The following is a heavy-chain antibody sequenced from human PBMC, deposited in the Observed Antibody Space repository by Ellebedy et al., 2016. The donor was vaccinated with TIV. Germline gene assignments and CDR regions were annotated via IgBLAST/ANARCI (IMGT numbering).Heavy chain of an antibody. D-gene: IGHD6-13*01. V-gene: IGHV3-11*01. CDR1: GFTFSGYY. CDR2: ISYSGDLM. Sequence: PGGSLRLSCAASGFTFSGYYMSWFRQAPGKGPEWVSYISYSGDLMYYADSVKGRFNTSRDNAGNSLYLQMNSLRAADTAVYYCARLGVLAAAGASDYWGQGTLVIVSS. CDR3: ARLGVLAAAGASDY. J-gene: IGHJ4*02.